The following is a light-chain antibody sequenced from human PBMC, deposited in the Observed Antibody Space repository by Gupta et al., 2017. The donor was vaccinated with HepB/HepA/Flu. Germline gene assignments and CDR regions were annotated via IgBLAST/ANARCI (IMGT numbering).Light chain of an antibody. CDR1: SLRTYY. Sequence: SSELTQDPAVSVALGQTVRITCQGDSLRTYYASWYQQKPGQAPVLVMYGKNNRPSGIPDRFSGSYSRDTASLTIAGAQAEDEADYYCNSRDSSDNHVIFGGGTELTVL. CDR3: NSRDSSDNHVI. CDR2: GKN. V-gene: IGLV3-19*01. J-gene: IGLJ2*01.